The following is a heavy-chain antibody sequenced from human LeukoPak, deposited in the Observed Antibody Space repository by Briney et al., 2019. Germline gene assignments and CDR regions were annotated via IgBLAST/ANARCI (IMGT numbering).Heavy chain of an antibody. J-gene: IGHJ3*02. CDR3: ARDNLLDAFDT. V-gene: IGHV1-2*06. CDR1: GYTFTGYY. Sequence: GASVKVSCKASGYTFTGYYIHWVRQAPGQGLEWMGRINPNSGGTNYAQKFQGRVTMTRGTSISTAYMELSRLRSDDTAVYYCARDNLLDAFDTWGQGTMVTVSS. CDR2: INPNSGGT.